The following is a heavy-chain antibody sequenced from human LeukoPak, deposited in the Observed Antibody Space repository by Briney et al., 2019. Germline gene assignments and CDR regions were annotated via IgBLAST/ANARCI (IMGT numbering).Heavy chain of an antibody. D-gene: IGHD2-21*01. CDR1: GGSIFSYY. V-gene: IGHV4-59*08. J-gene: IGHJ4*02. CDR2: IYYSGST. Sequence: SETLSLTCTVSGGSIFSYYWSWIRQPPGKGLEWRGYIYYSGSTNYNPSLKSRVTISVDTSKNQCSLRVSSVTAADTAVYYCARHLNNCGDDCYIFDYWGQGTLVTVSS. CDR3: ARHLNNCGDDCYIFDY.